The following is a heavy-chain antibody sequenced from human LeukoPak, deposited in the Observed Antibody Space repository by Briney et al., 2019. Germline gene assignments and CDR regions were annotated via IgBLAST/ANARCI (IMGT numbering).Heavy chain of an antibody. J-gene: IGHJ4*02. CDR1: GGSTSSYY. D-gene: IGHD5-18*01. Sequence: SETLSLTCTVSGGSTSSYYWSWIRQPPGKGLEWIGYIYYSGSTNYNPSLKSRVTISVDTSKNQFSLKLSSVTAADTAVYYCARLAGVDTAMVDYWGQGTLVTVSS. V-gene: IGHV4-59*08. CDR3: ARLAGVDTAMVDY. CDR2: IYYSGST.